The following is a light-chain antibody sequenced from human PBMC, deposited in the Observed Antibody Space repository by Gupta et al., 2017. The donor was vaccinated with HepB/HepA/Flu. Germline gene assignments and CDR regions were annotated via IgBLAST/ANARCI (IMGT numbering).Light chain of an antibody. V-gene: IGKV3-20*01. CDR3: QLYGSSPLYT. CDR2: EAS. CDR1: QSVSSSY. J-gene: IGKJ2*01. Sequence: IVLTHSPGTLSLSPGERATLSCRASQSVSSSYLAWYQQKPGQAPRLLISEASTRAAGIPDRFSGSGSGTDFTLTISRLEPEDFAVYYCQLYGSSPLYTFGQGTNLEIK.